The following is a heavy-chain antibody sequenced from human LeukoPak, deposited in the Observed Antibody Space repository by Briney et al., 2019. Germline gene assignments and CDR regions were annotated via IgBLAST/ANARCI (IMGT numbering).Heavy chain of an antibody. V-gene: IGHV3-48*03. CDR3: ASRGWGGSNYFDY. Sequence: KPGGCLRLSCAASGFTFSSYEMNWVRQAPGKGLEWVSYISSSGSTIYYADSVKGRFTISRDNAKNSLYLQMNSMRAQDTAVYYCASRGWGGSNYFDYWGQGTLVTVSS. CDR1: GFTFSSYE. CDR2: ISSSGSTI. J-gene: IGHJ4*02. D-gene: IGHD1-26*01.